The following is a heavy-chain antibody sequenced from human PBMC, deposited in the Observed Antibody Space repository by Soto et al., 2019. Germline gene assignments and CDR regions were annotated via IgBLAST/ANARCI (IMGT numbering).Heavy chain of an antibody. D-gene: IGHD3-22*01. CDR3: ARRYYEATGYGMDV. Sequence: PGESLKISCKGSGYRFTSYWISWVRQMPGNGLEWMGRIDPSDSYTNYSPSFQGHVTISADKSISTAYLQWSSLKASDTAMYYCARRYYEATGYGMDVWGQGTTVTVSS. V-gene: IGHV5-10-1*01. CDR2: IDPSDSYT. CDR1: GYRFTSYW. J-gene: IGHJ6*02.